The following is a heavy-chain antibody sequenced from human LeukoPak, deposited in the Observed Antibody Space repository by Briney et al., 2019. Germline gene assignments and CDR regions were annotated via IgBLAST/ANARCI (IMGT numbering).Heavy chain of an antibody. V-gene: IGHV4-61*02. Sequence: SETLSLTCTVSGGSISSGSYYWRWIRQPAGEGLEWIGRIYTSGSTNYHPSLKSRVTISVDTSKNQFSLKLSSVTAADTAVYYCARAKEYYYDSSGYPAGLYYYYMDVWGKGTAVTISS. CDR3: ARAKEYYYDSSGYPAGLYYYYMDV. CDR1: GGSISSGSYY. D-gene: IGHD3-22*01. CDR2: IYTSGST. J-gene: IGHJ6*03.